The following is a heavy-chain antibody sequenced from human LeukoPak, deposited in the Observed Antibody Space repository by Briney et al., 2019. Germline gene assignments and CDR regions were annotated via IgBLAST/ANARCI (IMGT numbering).Heavy chain of an antibody. CDR1: GFTLINFE. CDR2: ISSSGTTI. D-gene: IGHD6-13*01. CDR3: ARLSRKFSGSLDY. Sequence: GGSLRLSCAASGFTLINFEMTWVRQAPGKGLERVSYISSSGTTIYNADSVTGRFTISRDNAKNSMYLLMNSLRAEDTAVYYCARLSRKFSGSLDYWGQGTLVTVSS. V-gene: IGHV3-48*03. J-gene: IGHJ4*02.